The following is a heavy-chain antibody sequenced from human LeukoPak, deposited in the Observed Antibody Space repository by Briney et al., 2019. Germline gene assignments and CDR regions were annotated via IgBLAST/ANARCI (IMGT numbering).Heavy chain of an antibody. CDR2: IYPGDSDT. Sequence: GDSLKISCKGSGYSFTSYWIGWVRQMPGKGLEWMGIIYPGDSDTRYSPSFQGQVTISADKSISTAYLQWSSLKASDTAMYYCARLNYDSSGMPDAFDIWGQGTMVTVSS. CDR1: GYSFTSYW. D-gene: IGHD3-22*01. J-gene: IGHJ3*02. V-gene: IGHV5-51*01. CDR3: ARLNYDSSGMPDAFDI.